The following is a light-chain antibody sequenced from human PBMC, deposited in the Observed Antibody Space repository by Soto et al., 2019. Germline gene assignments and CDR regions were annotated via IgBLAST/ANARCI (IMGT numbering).Light chain of an antibody. CDR2: AVS. CDR1: QSVGNN. CDR3: QQYNKWPPWT. Sequence: EIVMTQSPVTLSVSPGEGATLFCRASQSVGNNLAWYQQKPGLAPRLLIYAVSTRATGVPARFSGNGSETEFTLTISGLQSDDFALYYCQQYNKWPPWTFGQGTKVEIK. V-gene: IGKV3-15*01. J-gene: IGKJ1*01.